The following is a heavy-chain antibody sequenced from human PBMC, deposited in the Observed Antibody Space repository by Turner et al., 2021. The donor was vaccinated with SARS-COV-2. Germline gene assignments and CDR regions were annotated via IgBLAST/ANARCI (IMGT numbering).Heavy chain of an antibody. Sequence: EVQLVESGGGLVQPGGSLRLSCAASGFTFSSYVMGWVRQAPGKGLEWVSSISVRGGSTYYADSVKGRFTISRDNSKNTLYLQMNSLRAEDTAVYYCAKAQLGYYLGVDYWGQGTLVTVSS. J-gene: IGHJ4*02. CDR1: GFTFSSYV. CDR3: AKAQLGYYLGVDY. CDR2: ISVRGGST. V-gene: IGHV3-23*04. D-gene: IGHD3-3*01.